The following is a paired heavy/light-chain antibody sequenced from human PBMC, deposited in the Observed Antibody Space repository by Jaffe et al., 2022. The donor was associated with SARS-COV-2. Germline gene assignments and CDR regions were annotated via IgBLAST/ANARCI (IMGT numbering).Heavy chain of an antibody. V-gene: IGHV3-30*18. J-gene: IGHJ6*02. Sequence: QVQLVESGGGVVQPGRSLRLSCAAFGYSFSSHGMHWVRQAPGKGLEWVALISYDGSEKYYADSVKGRFTISRDNSRNTLYLEVNTLRTEDTALYYCAKDQAGYPHMGYFTGLDVWGQGTTVTVSS. CDR1: GYSFSSHG. CDR3: AKDQAGYPHMGYFTGLDV. CDR2: ISYDGSEK. D-gene: IGHD1-26*01.
Light chain of an antibody. V-gene: IGLV2-14*01. CDR1: SSDVGGYNY. J-gene: IGLJ3*02. Sequence: QSALTQPASVSGSPGQSITITCTGTSSDVGGYNYVSWYQQNPGRAPKLIIYEVRNRPSGVSNRFSGSKSGNTASLTISGLQAEDEADYYCYSYTATSTRVFGGGTKLTVL. CDR3: YSYTATSTRV. CDR2: EVR.